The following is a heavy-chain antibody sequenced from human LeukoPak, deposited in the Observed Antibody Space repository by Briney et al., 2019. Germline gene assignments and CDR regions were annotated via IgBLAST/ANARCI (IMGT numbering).Heavy chain of an antibody. CDR1: GFTFSSYS. CDR3: ARYFDWLLYTSRDYYYYYYMDV. CDR2: ISSSSSYI. V-gene: IGHV3-21*01. Sequence: PGGSLRLSCAASGFTFSSYSMNWVRQAPGKGLEWVSSISSSSSYIYYADSVKGRFTISRDNAKNSLYLQMNSLRAEDTAVYYCARYFDWLLYTSRDYYYYYYMDVWGKGTTVTVSS. J-gene: IGHJ6*03. D-gene: IGHD3-9*01.